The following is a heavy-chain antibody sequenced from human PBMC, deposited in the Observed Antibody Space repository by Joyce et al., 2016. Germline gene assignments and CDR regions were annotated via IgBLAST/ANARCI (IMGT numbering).Heavy chain of an antibody. J-gene: IGHJ5*02. V-gene: IGHV3-74*01. CDR3: VRGISARPGGPNWFDP. CDR2: INTEGSST. D-gene: IGHD6-6*01. Sequence: EVQLVESGGGLVQPGGSLRLSCAASGISFSGYWIHWVRQAPGKGLGWVARINTEGSSTRFADSVKCRFTISRDNAKNTLYLQMNSLRAEDTAVYYCVRGISARPGGPNWFDPWGQGTLVTVSS. CDR1: GISFSGYW.